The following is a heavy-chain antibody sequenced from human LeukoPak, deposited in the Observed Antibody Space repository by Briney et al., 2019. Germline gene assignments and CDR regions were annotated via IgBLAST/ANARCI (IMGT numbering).Heavy chain of an antibody. Sequence: ASVKVSCKASGHTFTSYGISWVRQAPGQGLEWMGWISAYNGNTNYAQKLQGRVTMTTDTSTSTAYMELRSLRSDDTAVYYCARDLPYCSSTSCYHYFDYWGQGTLVTVSS. CDR2: ISAYNGNT. J-gene: IGHJ4*02. CDR1: GHTFTSYG. V-gene: IGHV1-18*01. D-gene: IGHD2-2*01. CDR3: ARDLPYCSSTSCYHYFDY.